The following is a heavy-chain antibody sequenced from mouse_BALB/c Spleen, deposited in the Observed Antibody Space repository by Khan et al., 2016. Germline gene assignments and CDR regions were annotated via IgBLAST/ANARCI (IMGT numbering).Heavy chain of an antibody. Sequence: QVQLKQSGVELVRPGSSVKISCKASGYAFSSYWMNWVKQRPGQGLEWIGQIYPGDGDTNYNGKFKGQATLTADKSSSTAYMQLSSLTSEDAAVYFCARDGEGDYWGQGTTLTVSS. CDR2: IYPGDGDT. CDR3: ARDGEGDY. J-gene: IGHJ2*01. CDR1: GYAFSSYW. V-gene: IGHV1-80*01.